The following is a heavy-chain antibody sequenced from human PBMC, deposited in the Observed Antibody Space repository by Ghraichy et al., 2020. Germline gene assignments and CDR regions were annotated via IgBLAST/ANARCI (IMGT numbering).Heavy chain of an antibody. CDR2: IYYRGNT. CDR3: ARISPSFGGVTRARVFTEFDY. Sequence: SDTLSLTCTVSGASISGFYWSWIRQPPGKGLEWIGSIYYRGNTYYNPPLKSRVTISVDMSKNQFSLKLSSVTAADTAVYYCARISPSFGGVTRARVFTEFDYWGQGTLVTVSS. V-gene: IGHV4-59*05. D-gene: IGHD3-16*01. J-gene: IGHJ4*02. CDR1: GASISGFY.